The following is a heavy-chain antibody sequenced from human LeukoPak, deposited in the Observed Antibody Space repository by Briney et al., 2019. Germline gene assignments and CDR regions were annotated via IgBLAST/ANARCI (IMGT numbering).Heavy chain of an antibody. CDR1: GGTFSSYA. D-gene: IGHD2-15*01. Sequence: ASVKVSCKASGGTFSSYAISWVRQAPGQGLEWMGGIIPIFGTANYAQKFQGRVTITADESTSTAYMELSSLRSEDTAVYYCATLGYCSGGSCPSYYYYGMDVWGQGTTVTVSS. CDR2: IIPIFGTA. J-gene: IGHJ6*02. V-gene: IGHV1-69*13. CDR3: ATLGYCSGGSCPSYYYYGMDV.